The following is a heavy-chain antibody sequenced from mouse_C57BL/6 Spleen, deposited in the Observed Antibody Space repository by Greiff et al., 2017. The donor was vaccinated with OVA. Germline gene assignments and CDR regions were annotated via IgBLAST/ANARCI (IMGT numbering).Heavy chain of an antibody. V-gene: IGHV1-64*01. CDR1: GYTFTSYW. J-gene: IGHJ4*01. CDR2: IHPNSGST. CDR3: ARFGYDAMDY. Sequence: QVQLKEPGAELVKPGASVKLSCKASGYTFTSYWMHWVKQRPGQGLEWIGIIHPNSGSTNYNEKFKSKATLTVDKSSSTAYMQLSSLTSEDSAVYYCARFGYDAMDYWGQGTSVTVSS.